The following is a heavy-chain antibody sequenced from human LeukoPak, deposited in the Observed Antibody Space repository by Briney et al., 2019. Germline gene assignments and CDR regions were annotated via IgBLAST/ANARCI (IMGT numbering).Heavy chain of an antibody. Sequence: GGSLRLSCAASGFTFSSSAMHWVRQAPGKGLEWGAVISNDGNYKSYADSVRGRFTISRDNSKNTLCLQMNSLRPEDTALYYCARGFRDYGDYSYYFDYWGQGTLVTVSS. CDR1: GFTFSSSA. D-gene: IGHD4-17*01. CDR3: ARGFRDYGDYSYYFDY. V-gene: IGHV3-30-3*01. J-gene: IGHJ4*02. CDR2: ISNDGNYK.